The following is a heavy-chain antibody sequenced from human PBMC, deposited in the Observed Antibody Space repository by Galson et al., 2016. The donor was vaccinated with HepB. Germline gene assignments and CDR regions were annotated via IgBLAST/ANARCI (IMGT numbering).Heavy chain of an antibody. CDR1: GDSVSSDRAS. Sequence: CAISGDSVSSDRASWNWIRQTPSRGLEWLGRTYYRSKWYNDYAVPVKSRIIIDPDTSKNQFSLQLSSVTPEDSAVYYCARDPSVGETIYDFWGQGTLVTVSS. CDR3: ARDPSVGETIYDF. J-gene: IGHJ4*02. CDR2: TYYRSKWYN. D-gene: IGHD3-16*01. V-gene: IGHV6-1*01.